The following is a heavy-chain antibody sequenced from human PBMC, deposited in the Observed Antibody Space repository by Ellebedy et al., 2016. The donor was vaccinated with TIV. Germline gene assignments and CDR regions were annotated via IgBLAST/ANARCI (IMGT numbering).Heavy chain of an antibody. J-gene: IGHJ4*02. V-gene: IGHV3-30*09. CDR1: GFTFSYYS. CDR2: ISHDGSNK. Sequence: GESLKISXAASGFTFSYYSMHWVRQAPGKGLEWVAVISHDGSNKYHAESAKGRFAISRDDSKNTLYLQMNTLRTEDTAVYFCTRGSSSRGYFDSWGQGTLVTVSS. CDR3: TRGSSSRGYFDS. D-gene: IGHD6-13*01.